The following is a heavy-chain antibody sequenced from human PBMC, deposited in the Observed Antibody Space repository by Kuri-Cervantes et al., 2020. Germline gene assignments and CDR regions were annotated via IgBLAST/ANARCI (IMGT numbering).Heavy chain of an antibody. CDR2: ISAHNGDT. D-gene: IGHD1-7*01. CDR3: ARDQGGTTALEDAFDI. CDR1: GYTFTSYG. Sequence: ASVKVSCKASGYTFTSYGFDWVRQAPGQGLEWMGWISAHNGDTKYAQNFQGRVTLTTDTSTSTAYMELRSLRSDDTAVYYCARDQGGTTALEDAFDIWGQGTMVTVSS. J-gene: IGHJ3*02. V-gene: IGHV1-18*01.